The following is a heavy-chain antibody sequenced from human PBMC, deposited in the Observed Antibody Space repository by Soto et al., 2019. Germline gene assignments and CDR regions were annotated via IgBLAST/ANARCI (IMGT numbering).Heavy chain of an antibody. J-gene: IGHJ4*02. CDR2: ISYDGSNK. V-gene: IGHV3-30-3*01. CDR1: GFMFRSYA. Sequence: GGSLRLSCAVSGFMFRSYAMHWVRQAPGKGLEWVGVISYDGSNKYYRDSVKGRFTISRDNSKNTLYLQMNSLRAEDTAVYYCASEAYASSELTVTTTNIDFWGQGTLVTVSS. D-gene: IGHD4-4*01. CDR3: ASEAYASSELTVTTTNIDF.